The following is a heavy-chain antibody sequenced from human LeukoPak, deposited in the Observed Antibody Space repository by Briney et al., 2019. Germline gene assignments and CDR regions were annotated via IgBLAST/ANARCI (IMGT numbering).Heavy chain of an antibody. CDR2: ISSNGGST. CDR3: ARSSGPQDYYYYMDV. Sequence: GGSLRLSCAASGFTFSSYSMNWVRQAPGKGLEYVSAISSNGGSTYYANSVKGRFTISRDNSKNTLYLQMGSLRAEDMAVYYCARSSGPQDYYYYMDVWGKGTTVTVSS. V-gene: IGHV3-64*01. D-gene: IGHD2-15*01. CDR1: GFTFSSYS. J-gene: IGHJ6*03.